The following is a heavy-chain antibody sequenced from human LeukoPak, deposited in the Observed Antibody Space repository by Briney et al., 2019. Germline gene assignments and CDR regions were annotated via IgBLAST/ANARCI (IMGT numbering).Heavy chain of an antibody. CDR3: AKSPSYSSGWYDY. J-gene: IGHJ4*02. V-gene: IGHV3-23*01. CDR2: ISGSGGST. D-gene: IGHD6-19*01. CDR1: GFTFRSST. Sequence: GGSLRLSCAASGFTFRSSTMNWVRQAPGKGLEWVSAISGSGGSTYYADSVKGRFTISRDNSKNTLYLQMNSLRAEDTAVYYCAKSPSYSSGWYDYWGQGTLVTVSS.